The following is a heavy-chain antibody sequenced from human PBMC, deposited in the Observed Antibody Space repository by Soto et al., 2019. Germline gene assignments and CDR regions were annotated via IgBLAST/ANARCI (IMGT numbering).Heavy chain of an antibody. CDR2: IYGSGSV. V-gene: IGHV4-4*07. D-gene: IGHD3-10*01. Sequence: QVQLQESGPRLVQPSETLSLICSVSGGSISGYYWSWIRQPAGKGLEWIGRIYGSGSVDYHPSLKRRVTMSVDTSKNHFSLKLSSVTAADTAVYYCARDHSDQLWFGGGFEPWGQGILVTVSA. CDR1: GGSISGYY. J-gene: IGHJ5*02. CDR3: ARDHSDQLWFGGGFEP.